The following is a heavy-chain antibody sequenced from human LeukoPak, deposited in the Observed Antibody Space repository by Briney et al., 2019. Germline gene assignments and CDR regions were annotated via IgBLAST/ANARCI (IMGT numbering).Heavy chain of an antibody. Sequence: SETLSLTCTVSGYSISSGYYWGWIRQPPGKGLEWIGGIYHSGSTYYNPSLKSRVTISVDTSKNQFSPKLSSVTAADTAVYYCAKSGGYCSSTSCYGLHDWFDPWGQGTLVTVSS. CDR3: AKSGGYCSSTSCYGLHDWFDP. V-gene: IGHV4-38-2*02. J-gene: IGHJ5*02. CDR2: IYHSGST. D-gene: IGHD2-2*01. CDR1: GYSISSGYY.